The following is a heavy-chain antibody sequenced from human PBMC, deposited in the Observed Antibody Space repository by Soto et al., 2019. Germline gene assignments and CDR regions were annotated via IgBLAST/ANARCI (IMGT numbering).Heavy chain of an antibody. Sequence: QLQLQESGPGLVKPSETLSLTCTVSGGSISTSYYYWGWIRQSPGKGLEWIGAIYYTETTYYNPPLQSRATISVDTSKNQFSLKMSSVTAADTAVYFCARQAGAFGYYMDVWGKGPTVTVSS. CDR3: ARQAGAFGYYMDV. CDR2: IYYTETT. V-gene: IGHV4-39*01. J-gene: IGHJ6*03. CDR1: GGSISTSYYY. D-gene: IGHD3-16*01.